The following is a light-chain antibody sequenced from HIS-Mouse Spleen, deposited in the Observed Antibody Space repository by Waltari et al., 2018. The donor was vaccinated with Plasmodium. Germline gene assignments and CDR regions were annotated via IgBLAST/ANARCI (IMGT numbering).Light chain of an antibody. CDR3: NSRDSSGNHQV. CDR1: SLRSYY. J-gene: IGLJ3*02. V-gene: IGLV3-19*01. CDR2: GKN. Sequence: SSELTQDPAVSVALGQTARITCQGDSLRSYYATWYQQKPGQAPVLVIYGKNNRPSWIPDRFSGSSSGNTASLTITGAQAEDEADYYCNSRDSSGNHQVFGGGTKLTVL.